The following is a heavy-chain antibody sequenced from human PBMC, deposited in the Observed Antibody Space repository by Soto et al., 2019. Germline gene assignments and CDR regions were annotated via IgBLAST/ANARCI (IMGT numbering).Heavy chain of an antibody. CDR1: GFTFSSYW. V-gene: IGHV3-74*01. J-gene: IGHJ6*03. CDR3: ARGSIWYRVHYLDV. Sequence: EVQLVESGGGLVQRGGSLRLSCAASGFTFSSYWIHWVRQAPGKGLEWVSGFSNDASTTRYADSVKGRFTISRDYARNTMHLQMNSLRSEDTAVYYCARGSIWYRVHYLDVWGKGTKVTVSS. D-gene: IGHD6-13*01. CDR2: FSNDASTT.